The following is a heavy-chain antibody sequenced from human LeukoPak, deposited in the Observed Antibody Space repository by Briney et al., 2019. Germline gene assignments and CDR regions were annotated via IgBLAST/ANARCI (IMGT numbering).Heavy chain of an antibody. Sequence: PSETLSLTCTVSGGSVSSSRYYWGWIRQPPGKGLEWIGSIYYSGSTYYNPSLKSRVTMSVDTSRNQFSLRLSFVTAADTAVYYCARQYDSYFYYYLDLWGTGTTVTVSS. CDR3: ARQYDSYFYYYLDL. V-gene: IGHV4-39*01. CDR1: GGSVSSSRYY. J-gene: IGHJ6*03. CDR2: IYYSGST.